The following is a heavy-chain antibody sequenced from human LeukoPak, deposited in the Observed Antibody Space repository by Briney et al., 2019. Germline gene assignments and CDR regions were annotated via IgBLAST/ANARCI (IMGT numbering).Heavy chain of an antibody. J-gene: IGHJ4*02. CDR1: GFTFSSYA. V-gene: IGHV3-23*01. D-gene: IGHD3-9*01. CDR2: MSGNGGST. CDR3: ARDMELRYFDWLPSEGCFDY. Sequence: PSGGSLRLSCAASGFTFSSYAMSWVRQAPGKGLEWVPTMSGNGGSTYYADSVKGRFTISRDNAKNSLYLQMNSLRAEDTAVYYCARDMELRYFDWLPSEGCFDYWGQGTVVTVSS.